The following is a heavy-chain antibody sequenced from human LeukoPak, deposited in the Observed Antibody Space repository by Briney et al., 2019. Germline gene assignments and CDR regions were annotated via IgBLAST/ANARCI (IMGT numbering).Heavy chain of an antibody. CDR1: GGSISSSSYY. CDR3: ARVQQLVRIFDY. CDR2: IYYSGST. V-gene: IGHV4-39*01. D-gene: IGHD6-13*01. Sequence: PSETLSLTCTVSGGSISSSSYYWGWIRQPPGRGLEWIGSIYYSGSTYYNPSLKSRVTIPVDTSKNQFSLKLSSVTAADTAVYYCARVQQLVRIFDYWGQGTLVTVSS. J-gene: IGHJ4*02.